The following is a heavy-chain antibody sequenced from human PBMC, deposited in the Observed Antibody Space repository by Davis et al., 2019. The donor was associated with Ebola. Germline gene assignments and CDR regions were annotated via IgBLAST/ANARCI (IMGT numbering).Heavy chain of an antibody. J-gene: IGHJ4*02. CDR1: GGSFSGSY. D-gene: IGHD3-3*01. Sequence: SETLSLTCAVYGGSFSGSYWSWIRQPPGKGLEWIGYIYYSGSTNYNPSLKSRVTISVDTSKNQFSLKLSSVTAADTAVYYCASTQYYDFWSGPSPPWYFDYWGQGTLVTVSS. CDR2: IYYSGST. V-gene: IGHV4-59*01. CDR3: ASTQYYDFWSGPSPPWYFDY.